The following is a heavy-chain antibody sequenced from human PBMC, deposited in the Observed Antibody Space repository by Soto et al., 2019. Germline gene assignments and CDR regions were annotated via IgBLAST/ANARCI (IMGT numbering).Heavy chain of an antibody. V-gene: IGHV3-30-3*01. J-gene: IGHJ4*02. D-gene: IGHD1-1*01. CDR3: ARDQLECHFDD. CDR1: GFTFSSYA. CDR2: ISYDGSNK. Sequence: QVQLVESGGGVVQPGRSLRLSCAASGFTFSSYAMHWVRQAPGKGVEWVAVISYDGSNKYYADSVKGRFTISRDNSKTSLYLQMNGLRAEDTAVYYWARDQLECHFDDWSQGTLVTVSS.